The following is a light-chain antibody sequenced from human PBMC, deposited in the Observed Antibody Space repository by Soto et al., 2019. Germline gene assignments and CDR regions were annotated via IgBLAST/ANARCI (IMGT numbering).Light chain of an antibody. CDR3: QQRHMWPIT. CDR1: QSVNKAY. CDR2: GAS. V-gene: IGKV3D-20*02. Sequence: EIVLTQSPGTLALSPEDRATLSCWASQSVNKAYLVWYQVKPGQAPRRLIYGASSRATGIPDRFSGSGSGTDFTLTISSLEPEDSAVYYCQQRHMWPITFGQGTRLELK. J-gene: IGKJ5*01.